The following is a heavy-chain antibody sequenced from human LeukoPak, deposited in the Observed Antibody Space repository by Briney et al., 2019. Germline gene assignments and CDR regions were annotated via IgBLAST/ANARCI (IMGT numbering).Heavy chain of an antibody. V-gene: IGHV1-69*04. J-gene: IGHJ4*02. CDR3: AREGDGYSFDY. CDR2: IIPILGIA. D-gene: IGHD5-24*01. Sequence: SVKVSSKASGGTFTIYAISWVRQAPGQGLEWMGRIIPILGIANYTQKFQGRVTITADKSTSTPYMELSSLRSEDTAVYYCAREGDGYSFDYWGQGTLVTVSS. CDR1: GGTFTIYA.